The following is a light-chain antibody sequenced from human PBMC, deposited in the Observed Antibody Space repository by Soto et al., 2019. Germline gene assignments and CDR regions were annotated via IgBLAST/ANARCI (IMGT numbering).Light chain of an antibody. CDR2: DVS. Sequence: QSALTQPASLSGSPGQSITISCTGTSSDIGGYNYVSWYQQHPGKAPKLMISDVSNRPSEVSNRFSGSKSGNTPSLTIPGLQAQDEADYYCSSYRPSGTTHYVCGTGTHVTAL. CDR1: SSDIGGYNY. CDR3: SSYRPSGTTHYV. J-gene: IGLJ1*01. V-gene: IGLV2-14*03.